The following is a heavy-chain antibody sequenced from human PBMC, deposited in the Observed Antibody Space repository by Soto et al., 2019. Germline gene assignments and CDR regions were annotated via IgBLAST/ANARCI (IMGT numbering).Heavy chain of an antibody. CDR1: GPTFSSYA. V-gene: IGHV1-69*13. D-gene: IGHD2-2*01. J-gene: IGHJ6*04. CDR3: ARACSSIGCSTFAPYYYYGMEV. CDR2: IIPIFGTA. Sequence: SSVKGSCKASGPTFSSYAISWVRQAPAQGLEWMGGIIPIFGTANYAQKFQGRVTITADESTSTAYMELSSLRSEDTGVYYCARACSSIGCSTFAPYYYYGMEVWGKGPTVTVSS.